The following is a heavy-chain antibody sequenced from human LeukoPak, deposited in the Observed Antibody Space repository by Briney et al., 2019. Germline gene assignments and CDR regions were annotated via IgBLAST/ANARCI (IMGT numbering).Heavy chain of an antibody. V-gene: IGHV3-49*04. Sequence: GGSLRLSCAASGFTFSTFAMSWVRQAPGKGLEWVGFVKSKAYGATTLYGASVEGRFTVSRDDSQNIAYLQMNSLKTEDTAVYYYTRDPVAVPGYYYFGVDVWGQGTTVTVSS. CDR1: GFTFSTFA. CDR2: VKSKAYGATT. CDR3: TRDPVAVPGYYYFGVDV. D-gene: IGHD3/OR15-3a*01. J-gene: IGHJ6*02.